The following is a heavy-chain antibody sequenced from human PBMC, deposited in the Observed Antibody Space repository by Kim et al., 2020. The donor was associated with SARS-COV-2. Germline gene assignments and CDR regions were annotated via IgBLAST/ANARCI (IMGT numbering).Heavy chain of an antibody. CDR1: GYTFTSYY. V-gene: IGHV1-46*01. Sequence: ASVKVSCKASGYTFTSYYMHWVRQAPGQGLEWMGIINPSGGSTSYAQKFQGRVTMTRDTSTSTVYMELSSLRSEDTAVYYCAGDPRYSYGYVDYFNYWGQGTLVTVSS. CDR2: INPSGGST. CDR3: AGDPRYSYGYVDYFNY. J-gene: IGHJ4*02. D-gene: IGHD5-18*01.